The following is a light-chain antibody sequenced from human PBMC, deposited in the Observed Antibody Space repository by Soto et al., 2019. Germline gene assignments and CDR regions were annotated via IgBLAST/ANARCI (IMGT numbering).Light chain of an antibody. J-gene: IGKJ1*01. Sequence: EIVLTQSPGTLSLAPGEKATLSCRASQSVSSRYLAWYQQKPGQAPRLLMYGASSRATGIPDRFSGSGSGTDFTLTISGLEPEDVALYYCQQYAASPKWTFGQGTKVDIK. CDR2: GAS. V-gene: IGKV3-20*01. CDR3: QQYAASPKWT. CDR1: QSVSSRY.